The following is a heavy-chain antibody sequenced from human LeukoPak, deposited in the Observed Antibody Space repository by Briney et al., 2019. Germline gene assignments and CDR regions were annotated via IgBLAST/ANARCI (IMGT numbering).Heavy chain of an antibody. V-gene: IGHV4-39*01. J-gene: IGHJ3*02. Sequence: SSETLSLTCTVSGGSISSSSYYWGWIRQPPGKGLEWIGSIYYSGSTYYNPSLKSRVTISVDTSKNQFSLKLSSVTAADTAVYYCARTISGSAEKDAFDIWGQGTMVTVSS. CDR1: GGSISSSSYY. D-gene: IGHD1-26*01. CDR2: IYYSGST. CDR3: ARTISGSAEKDAFDI.